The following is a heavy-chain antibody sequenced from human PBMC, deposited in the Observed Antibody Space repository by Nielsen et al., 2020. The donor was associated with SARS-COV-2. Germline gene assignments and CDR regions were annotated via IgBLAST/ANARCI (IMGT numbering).Heavy chain of an antibody. CDR3: AGGADFWSGTQRYYMDV. CDR1: GFTFSSTW. Sequence: GESLKISCSASGFTFSSTWMDWVRQAPGQGPVWVSRINPSGSGTAYADSVKGRFAVSRDNAGNTVVLQIHSLRVEDTAVYYCAGGADFWSGTQRYYMDVWGKGTTVTVSS. V-gene: IGHV3-74*01. D-gene: IGHD3-3*01. J-gene: IGHJ6*03. CDR2: INPSGSGT.